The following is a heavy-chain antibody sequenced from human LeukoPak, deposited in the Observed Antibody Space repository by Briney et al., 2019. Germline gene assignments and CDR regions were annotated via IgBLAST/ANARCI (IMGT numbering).Heavy chain of an antibody. CDR2: ISGSGGST. J-gene: IGHJ4*02. V-gene: IGHV3-23*01. CDR3: AKAVDALVQGDFDY. Sequence: GGSLRLSCAASGFTFSSYAMSWVRQAPGKGLEWVSAISGSGGSTYYADSVKGRFTISRDNAKNSLYLQMNSLRAEDTALYYCAKAVDALVQGDFDYWGQGTLVTVPS. D-gene: IGHD6-13*01. CDR1: GFTFSSYA.